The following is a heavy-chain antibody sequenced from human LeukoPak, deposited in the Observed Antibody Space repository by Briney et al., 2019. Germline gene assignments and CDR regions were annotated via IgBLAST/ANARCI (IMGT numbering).Heavy chain of an antibody. V-gene: IGHV3-74*01. Sequence: GGSLRLSCAVSGFTFSSYWMHWVRQAPGKGLVWVSRINSDGSSTTYADSVKGRFTISRDNARNTLFLQMNSLRAEDTAVYYCASGPYGLWYFDLWGRGTLVTVSS. D-gene: IGHD4-17*01. J-gene: IGHJ2*01. CDR3: ASGPYGLWYFDL. CDR2: INSDGSST. CDR1: GFTFSSYW.